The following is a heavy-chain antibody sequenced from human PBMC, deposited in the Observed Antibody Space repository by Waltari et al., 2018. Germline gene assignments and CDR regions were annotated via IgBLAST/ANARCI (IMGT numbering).Heavy chain of an antibody. CDR2: IYYSGST. V-gene: IGHV4-39*07. CDR1: GGSISSSSYY. D-gene: IGHD3-16*02. Sequence: QLQLQESGPGLVKPSETLSLTCTVSGGSISSSSYYWGWIRQPPGKGLEWIGSIYYSGSTYYNPSLKSRVTISVDTSKNQFSLKLSSVTAADTAVYYCARVEEVLGELSLGVDYWGQGTLVTVSS. J-gene: IGHJ4*02. CDR3: ARVEEVLGELSLGVDY.